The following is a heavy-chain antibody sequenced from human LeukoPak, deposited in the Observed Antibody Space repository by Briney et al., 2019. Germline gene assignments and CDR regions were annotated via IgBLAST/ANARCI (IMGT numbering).Heavy chain of an antibody. Sequence: GASVKVSCKASGGTFSSYAISWVRQAPGQGLEWMGGIIPIFGTANYAQKFQGRVTITADKSTSTAYMELSSLRSEDTAVYYCARDGDPTEYYYDSSGYYAFDIWGQGTMVTVSS. D-gene: IGHD3-22*01. J-gene: IGHJ3*02. CDR3: ARDGDPTEYYYDSSGYYAFDI. CDR1: GGTFSSYA. V-gene: IGHV1-69*06. CDR2: IIPIFGTA.